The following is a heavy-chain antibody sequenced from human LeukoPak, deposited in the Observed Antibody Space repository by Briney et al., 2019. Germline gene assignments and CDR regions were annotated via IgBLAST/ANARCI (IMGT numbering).Heavy chain of an antibody. CDR3: ARGRDWFDP. J-gene: IGHJ5*02. Sequence: GGSLRLSCAASGFTFSGSAMHWVRQAPGKGLEWVSSISSSSSYIYYADSVKGRFTISRDNAKNSLYLQMNSLRAEDTAVYYCARGRDWFDPWGQGTLVTVSS. CDR2: ISSSSSYI. V-gene: IGHV3-21*01. CDR1: GFTFSGSA.